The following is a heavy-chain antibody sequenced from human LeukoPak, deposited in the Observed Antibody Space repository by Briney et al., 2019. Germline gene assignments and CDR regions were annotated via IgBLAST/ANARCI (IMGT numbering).Heavy chain of an antibody. D-gene: IGHD6-6*01. CDR3: ARDVHYYGMDV. CDR2: IIPTTGLA. Sequence: SVKVSCKASGGTFSNLAISWVRQAPGQGLEWMGRIIPTTGLANYAQNFQGRVTITADKSTSTAYMELSSLRSEDTAVYYCARDVHYYGMDVWGQGTTVTVSS. V-gene: IGHV1-69*04. J-gene: IGHJ6*02. CDR1: GGTFSNLA.